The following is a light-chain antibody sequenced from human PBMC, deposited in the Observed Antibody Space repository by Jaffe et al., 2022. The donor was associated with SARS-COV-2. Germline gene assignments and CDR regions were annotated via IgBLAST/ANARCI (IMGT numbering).Light chain of an antibody. CDR2: LNSDGSH. J-gene: IGLJ3*02. Sequence: QLVLTQSPSASASLGASVKLTCTLSSGHSSYAIAWLQQQPEKGPRYLMKLNSDGSHSKGDGIPDRFSGSSSGAERYLTISSLQSDDEADYYCQTWGTGIHVFGGGTKLTVL. V-gene: IGLV4-69*01. CDR3: QTWGTGIHV. CDR1: SGHSSYA.